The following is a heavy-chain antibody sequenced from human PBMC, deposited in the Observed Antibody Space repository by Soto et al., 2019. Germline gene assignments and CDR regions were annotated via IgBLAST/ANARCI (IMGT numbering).Heavy chain of an antibody. CDR3: ARGVTMIVVVITKVDAFDI. D-gene: IGHD3-22*01. Sequence: SETLSLTCAVYGGSFSGYYWSWIRQPPGKGLGWIGEINHSGSTNYNPSLKSRVTISVDTSKNQFSLKLSSVTAADTAVYYCARGVTMIVVVITKVDAFDIWGQGTMVTVSS. J-gene: IGHJ3*02. CDR2: INHSGST. V-gene: IGHV4-34*01. CDR1: GGSFSGYY.